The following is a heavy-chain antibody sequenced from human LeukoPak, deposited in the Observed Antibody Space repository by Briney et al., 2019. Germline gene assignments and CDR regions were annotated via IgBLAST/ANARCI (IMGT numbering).Heavy chain of an antibody. V-gene: IGHV3-23*01. J-gene: IGHJ4*02. CDR2: ISGSGTVT. D-gene: IGHD3-10*01. CDR3: ARGGSVFAYFFDY. CDR1: GLTFSNYA. Sequence: GRSLRLSCAASGLTFSNYAMTWVRQAPGKGLEWVSGISGSGTVTFYADSVKGRFTISRDSSTNTLYLQLSSLRAEDTAIYYCARGGSVFAYFFDYWGQGTLVTVSS.